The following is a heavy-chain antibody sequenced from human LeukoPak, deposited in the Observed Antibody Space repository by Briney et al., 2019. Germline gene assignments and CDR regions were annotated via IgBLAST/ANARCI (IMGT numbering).Heavy chain of an antibody. J-gene: IGHJ4*02. CDR1: GGSISSGGYS. CDR3: ARERIAAAYFDY. CDR2: IYHSGST. D-gene: IGHD6-13*01. V-gene: IGHV4-30-2*01. Sequence: PSETLSLTCAVSGGSISSGGYSWSWIRQPPGKGLEWTGYIYHSGSTYYNPSLKSRVTISVDRSKNQFSLKLSSVTAADTAVYYCARERIAAAYFDYWGQGTLVTVSS.